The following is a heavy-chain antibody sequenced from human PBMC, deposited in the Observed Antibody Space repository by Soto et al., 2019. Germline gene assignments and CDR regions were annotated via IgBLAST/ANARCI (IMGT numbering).Heavy chain of an antibody. J-gene: IGHJ4*02. CDR1: GASVSSDNW. V-gene: IGHV4-4*02. CDR3: ARASASVMLRGVIIN. D-gene: IGHD3-10*01. CDR2: ISHSGSS. Sequence: QVKLQESGPGLVKPSGTLSLTCAVSGASVSSDNWWRWVRQPPGKGLEWIGEISHSGSSNYNPSLKSRVTISVDKSKNQFSLSLSSVTAADTAVYYCARASASVMLRGVIINWGQGTLVSVSS.